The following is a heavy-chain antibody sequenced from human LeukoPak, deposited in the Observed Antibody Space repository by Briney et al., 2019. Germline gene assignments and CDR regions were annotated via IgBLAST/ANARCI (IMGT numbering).Heavy chain of an antibody. J-gene: IGHJ4*02. D-gene: IGHD5-18*01. V-gene: IGHV4-31*03. CDR2: IYYSGST. CDR1: GGSISSGGYY. CDR3: ARVETHVDTAMEGAFFDY. Sequence: SETLSLTCTVSGGSISSGGYYWSWIRQHPGKGLEWIGYIYYSGSTYYNPSLKSRVTISVDTSKNQFSLKLSSVTAADTAVYYCARVETHVDTAMEGAFFDYWGQGTLVTVSS.